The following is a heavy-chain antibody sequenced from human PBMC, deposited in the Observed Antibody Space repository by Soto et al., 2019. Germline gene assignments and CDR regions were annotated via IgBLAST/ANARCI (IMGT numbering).Heavy chain of an antibody. V-gene: IGHV3-30-3*01. CDR1: GFTFSSYA. J-gene: IGHJ4*02. D-gene: IGHD5-18*01. CDR2: ISYDGSNK. Sequence: PEGSLRLSCAASGFTFSSYAMHWVRQAPGKGLEWVAVISYDGSNKYYADSVKGRFTISRDNSKNTLYLQMNSLRAEDTAVYYCARGDTAMVPDYWGQGTLVTVSS. CDR3: ARGDTAMVPDY.